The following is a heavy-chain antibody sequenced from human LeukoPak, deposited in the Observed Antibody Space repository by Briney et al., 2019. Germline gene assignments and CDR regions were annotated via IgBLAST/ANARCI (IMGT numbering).Heavy chain of an antibody. CDR1: GGTFSSYT. CDR3: ARVGRQLAFDY. D-gene: IGHD6-13*01. J-gene: IGHJ4*02. CDR2: IIPILGIA. Sequence: SVKVSCKASGGTFSSYTISWVPQAPGQGLEWMGRIIPILGIANYAQKFQGRVTITADKSTSTAYMELSSLRSEDTAVYYCARVGRQLAFDYWGQGTLVTVSS. V-gene: IGHV1-69*02.